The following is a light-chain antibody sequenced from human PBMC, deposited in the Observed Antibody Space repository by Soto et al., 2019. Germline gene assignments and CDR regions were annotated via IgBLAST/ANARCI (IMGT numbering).Light chain of an antibody. CDR2: GAS. Sequence: VLTHSALSLALAGMPRPKISFVCSQRVDSNLVWYQQKPGQAPRLLIFGASNRATGIPARFSASWSGTDFTLTISMPEPEDFAVYYCQQYGYLGSFGQGTKVDIK. V-gene: IGKV3-20*01. CDR3: QQYGYLGS. J-gene: IGKJ1*01. CDR1: QRVDSN.